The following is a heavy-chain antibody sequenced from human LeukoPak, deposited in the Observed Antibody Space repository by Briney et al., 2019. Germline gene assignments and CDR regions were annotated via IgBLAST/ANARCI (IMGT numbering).Heavy chain of an antibody. V-gene: IGHV4-39*01. CDR2: VYFRGST. Sequence: SHTLSPTCTLSAASITITSSYSGWIRQPPGKGLEWIGSVYFRGSTSYSPSLKSRVTISVDTSRNQFSLKLSSVTAADTAVYFCARSESVVVAGRPKYNWFDPWGQGTLVTVSS. J-gene: IGHJ5*02. D-gene: IGHD2-15*01. CDR3: ARSESVVVAGRPKYNWFDP. CDR1: AASITITSSY.